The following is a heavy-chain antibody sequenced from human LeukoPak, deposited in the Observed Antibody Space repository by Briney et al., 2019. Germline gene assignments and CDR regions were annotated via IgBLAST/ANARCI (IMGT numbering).Heavy chain of an antibody. Sequence: ASVKVSCKASGYTFTSYGISWVRQAPGQGLEWMGWISAYNGNTNYAQKLQGRVTMNTDTSTSTAYMELRSLRSDDTAVYYCARDLHYYDSSGYYYWGQGTLVTVSS. D-gene: IGHD3-22*01. CDR2: ISAYNGNT. V-gene: IGHV1-18*01. J-gene: IGHJ4*02. CDR1: GYTFTSYG. CDR3: ARDLHYYDSSGYYY.